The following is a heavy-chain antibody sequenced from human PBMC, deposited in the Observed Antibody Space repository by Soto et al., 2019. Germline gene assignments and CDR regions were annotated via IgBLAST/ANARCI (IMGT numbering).Heavy chain of an antibody. CDR3: PSLRPDDYGDSGVFDY. J-gene: IGHJ4*02. CDR2: IYNRGSP. CDR1: GGSISSSSYY. D-gene: IGHD4-17*01. V-gene: IGHV4-39*01. Sequence: QLQLQESRPGLVKPSETLSLTCPFSGGSISSSSYYWSWIGQPPGKGVEWIGSIYNRGSPYYNPSLTSHFTQSDDTSTNKFSHQLTSVTAADTAVYYCPSLRPDDYGDSGVFDYCGQGTLVTVSS.